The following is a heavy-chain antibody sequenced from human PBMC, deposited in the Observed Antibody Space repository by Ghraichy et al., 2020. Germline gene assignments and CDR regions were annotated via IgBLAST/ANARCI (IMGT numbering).Heavy chain of an antibody. V-gene: IGHV4-39*01. CDR3: ARHHWRGNDAFDI. J-gene: IGHJ3*02. CDR1: GGSISSNDDY. D-gene: IGHD3-16*01. Sequence: SQTLSLTCTVSGGSISSNDDYWGWIRQPPGKGLEWIGSIFYNRNVYYNPSLKSRVTISGDTSKNQFSLKLSSVTAADTAVYYCARHHWRGNDAFDIWGQGTLITVSS. CDR2: IFYNRNV.